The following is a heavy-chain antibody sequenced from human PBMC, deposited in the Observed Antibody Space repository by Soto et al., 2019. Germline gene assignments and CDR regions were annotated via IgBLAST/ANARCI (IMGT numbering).Heavy chain of an antibody. D-gene: IGHD1-20*01. J-gene: IGHJ4*02. CDR3: AKDRRGGLTGTWNY. CDR1: GFTFSSYA. V-gene: IGHV3-23*01. Sequence: PGGSLRLSCAASGFTFSSYAMSWVRQAPGKGLEWVSAISGSGGSTYYADSVKGRFTISRDNSKNTLYLQMDSLRAEDTAVYYCAKDRRGGLTGTWNYWGQGTLVTVSS. CDR2: ISGSGGST.